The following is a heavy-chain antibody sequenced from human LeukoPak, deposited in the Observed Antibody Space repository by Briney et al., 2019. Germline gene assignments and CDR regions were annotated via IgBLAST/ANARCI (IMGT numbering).Heavy chain of an antibody. CDR1: GYTFTSYY. J-gene: IGHJ4*02. Sequence: ASVKVSCKAPGYTFTSYYMHWVRQAPGQGLEWMGMINPSGGSTSYAQKFQGRVTMTRDMSTSTVYMELSSLRSEDTAVYYCARRSNVGAIPFDYWGQGTLVTVSS. CDR2: INPSGGST. CDR3: ARRSNVGAIPFDY. D-gene: IGHD1-26*01. V-gene: IGHV1-46*01.